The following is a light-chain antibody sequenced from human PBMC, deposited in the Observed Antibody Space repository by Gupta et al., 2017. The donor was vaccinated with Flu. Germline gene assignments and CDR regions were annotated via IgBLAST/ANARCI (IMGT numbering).Light chain of an antibody. CDR2: DGP. V-gene: IGLV3-21*02. Sequence: SNVLAQPPSESVAPGQTARSTGEGNTIRRRSVPGYEQRPGQPPILVLYDGPERPSGIPARFSGSNSGNTATLTINRVEVGDEADYFCLVWDSNIDQPTLGTGTKVTVL. J-gene: IGLJ1*01. CDR3: LVWDSNIDQPT. CDR1: TIRRRS.